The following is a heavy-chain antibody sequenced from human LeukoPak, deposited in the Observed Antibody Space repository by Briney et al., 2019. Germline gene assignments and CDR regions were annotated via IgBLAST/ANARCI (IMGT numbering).Heavy chain of an antibody. CDR1: GFTFSSYS. D-gene: IGHD5-12*01. V-gene: IGHV3-21*01. J-gene: IGHJ4*02. CDR3: AREVQYSGYDLDY. Sequence: GGSLRLSCAASGFTFSSYSMNWVRQAPGKGLEWVSPISSSSSYIYYADSVKGRFTISRDNAKNSLYLQMNSLRAADTAVYYCAREVQYSGYDLDYWGQGTLVTVSS. CDR2: ISSSSSYI.